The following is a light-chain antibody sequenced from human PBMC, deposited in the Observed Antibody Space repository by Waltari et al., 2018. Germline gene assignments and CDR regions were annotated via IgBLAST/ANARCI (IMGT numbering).Light chain of an antibody. V-gene: IGLV2-14*03. CDR3: SSYTTNTRF. J-gene: IGLJ2*01. CDR2: DVD. Sequence: QSALTQPASVSASLGQSITISCPGTSSDVATYNRASWDQQYPGKAPELILSDVDNRPSGVSNRFSGSKSGNTASLTISGLQAEDEADYYCSSYTTNTRFFGGGTKLTVL. CDR1: SSDVATYNR.